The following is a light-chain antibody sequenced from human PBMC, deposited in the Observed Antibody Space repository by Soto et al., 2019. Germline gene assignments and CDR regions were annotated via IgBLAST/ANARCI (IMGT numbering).Light chain of an antibody. V-gene: IGKV1-9*01. Sequence: DIQLTQSPSFLSASVGDRVTITCRASQGISSFLAWYQQKPGKAPNLLISAASTLRTGVPSRFSGSGSGTEFTLTICSLQPEDFATYYCQHLNTYPLTFGGGTKVEI. J-gene: IGKJ4*01. CDR3: QHLNTYPLT. CDR1: QGISSF. CDR2: AAS.